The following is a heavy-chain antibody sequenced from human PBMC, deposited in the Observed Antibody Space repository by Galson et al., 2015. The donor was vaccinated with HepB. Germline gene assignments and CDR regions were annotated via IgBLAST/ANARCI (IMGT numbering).Heavy chain of an antibody. CDR2: IWYDGSNK. CDR1: GFTFSSYG. Sequence: SLRLSCAASGFTFSSYGMHWVRQAPGKGLEWVAVIWYDGSNKYYADSVKGRFTISRDNSKNTLYLQMNSLRAEDTAVYCCATLGPYCSSTSCRPGPVDYWGQGTLVTVSS. CDR3: ATLGPYCSSTSCRPGPVDY. V-gene: IGHV3-33*01. D-gene: IGHD2-2*01. J-gene: IGHJ4*02.